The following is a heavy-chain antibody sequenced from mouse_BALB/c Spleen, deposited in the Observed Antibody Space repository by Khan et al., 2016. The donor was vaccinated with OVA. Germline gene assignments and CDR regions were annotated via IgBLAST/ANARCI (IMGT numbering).Heavy chain of an antibody. V-gene: IGHV1S81*02. CDR3: IRSGYGSFAY. J-gene: IGHJ3*01. Sequence: VQLQQSGAELVKPGASVKLSCKASGYTFSSYYMYWVKERPGQGLEWIGEINPSNGGSNFNEKFKSKATLTVDKSSSTAYMQLSSLTSEDSAVYYCIRSGYGSFAYWRQGTLVTVSA. D-gene: IGHD2-2*01. CDR1: GYTFSSYY. CDR2: INPSNGGS.